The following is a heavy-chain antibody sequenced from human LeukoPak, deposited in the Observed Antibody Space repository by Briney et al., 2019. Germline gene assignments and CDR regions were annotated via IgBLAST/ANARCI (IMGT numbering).Heavy chain of an antibody. CDR1: GFTFSSYS. J-gene: IGHJ4*02. CDR2: ISSSSSTI. CDR3: AFFGWHHRGGLDY. V-gene: IGHV3-48*04. D-gene: IGHD6-19*01. Sequence: GGSLRLSCAASGFTFSSYSMNWVRQAPGKGLEWVSYISSSSSTIYYADSVKGRFTISRDNAKNSLYLQMNSLRAEDTAVYYCAFFGWHHRGGLDYWGQGTLVTVSS.